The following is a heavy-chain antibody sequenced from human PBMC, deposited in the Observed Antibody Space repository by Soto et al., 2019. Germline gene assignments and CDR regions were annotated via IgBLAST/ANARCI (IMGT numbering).Heavy chain of an antibody. D-gene: IGHD3-9*01. J-gene: IGHJ3*02. CDR2: ISGSGGST. Sequence: GGSLRLSCAASGFTFSSYAMSWVRQAPGKGLEWVSAISGSGGSTYYADSVKGRFTISRDNSKNTLYLQMNSLRAEDTAVYYCAKDLEYYDILTGYNAFDIWGQGTIVTVSS. V-gene: IGHV3-23*01. CDR3: AKDLEYYDILTGYNAFDI. CDR1: GFTFSSYA.